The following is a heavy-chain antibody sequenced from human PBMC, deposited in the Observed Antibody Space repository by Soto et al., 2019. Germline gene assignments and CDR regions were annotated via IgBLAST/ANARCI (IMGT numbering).Heavy chain of an antibody. CDR1: GGTFSSYT. D-gene: IGHD4-17*01. J-gene: IGHJ4*02. CDR2: VIPILGIA. V-gene: IGHV1-69*02. CDR3: ARGWDYDTHDY. Sequence: ASVKVSCKASGGTFSSYTISWVRQAPGQGLEWMGRVIPILGIANYAQKFQGRVTITADKSTSTAYMELSSLRSEDTAVYYCARGWDYDTHDYWGQGTLVTVSS.